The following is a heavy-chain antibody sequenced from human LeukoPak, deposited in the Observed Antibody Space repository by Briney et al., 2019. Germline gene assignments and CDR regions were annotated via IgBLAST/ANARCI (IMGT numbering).Heavy chain of an antibody. CDR3: VRDWDHFDFDS. J-gene: IGHJ5*01. CDR2: IKGDGSHT. Sequence: GGSLRLSCAASGFTFRDYWMHWIRQAPGKGLVWVSRIKGDGSHTIYADSVKGRFTISRGNAKNTLYLQMKSLRVEDTALYYCVRDWDHFDFDSWGQGTLVTVSS. V-gene: IGHV3-74*01. CDR1: GFTFRDYW. D-gene: IGHD1-26*01.